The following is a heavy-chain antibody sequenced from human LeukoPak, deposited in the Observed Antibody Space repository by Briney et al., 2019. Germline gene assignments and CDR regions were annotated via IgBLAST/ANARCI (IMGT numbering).Heavy chain of an antibody. D-gene: IGHD3-22*01. V-gene: IGHV3-74*01. CDR1: GFTFSSYW. CDR2: INSDGSST. CDR3: ARDPDSSGYPGY. J-gene: IGHJ4*02. Sequence: GGSLRHSCAASGFTFSSYWMHSVRQAPGKGLVWVSRINSDGSSTSYADSVKGRFPISRDNAKNTRYLQMNSLRAEDTAVYYCARDPDSSGYPGYWGQGTLVTVSS.